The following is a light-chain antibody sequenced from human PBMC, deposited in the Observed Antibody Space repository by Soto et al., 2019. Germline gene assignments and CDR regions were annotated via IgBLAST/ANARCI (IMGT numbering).Light chain of an antibody. CDR3: CSYAGSRV. Sequence: QSVLTQPASVSGSPGQSITISCTGTSSDVGSYNLVSWYQQHPGKAPKLMIYEGSKRPSGVSNRFSGSKSGNTASLTISGLQAEYEADYYCCSYAGSRVFGGGTKLTVL. CDR1: SSDVGSYNL. V-gene: IGLV2-23*01. J-gene: IGLJ2*01. CDR2: EGS.